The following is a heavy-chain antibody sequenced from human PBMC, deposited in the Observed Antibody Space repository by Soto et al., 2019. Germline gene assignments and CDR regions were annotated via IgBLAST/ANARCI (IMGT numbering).Heavy chain of an antibody. Sequence: EMQLLESGGGLVQPGGSLRLFCAASGFTFSNYAMTWVRQAPGEGLEWVSTITPTGVTYYGETVKCRFTISRDNSKSTLFLQMNSLRAEDTAIYYCARTDKFNSPSSGWANRFDCWGQGTLVTVSS. V-gene: IGHV3-23*01. CDR2: ITPTGVT. CDR1: GFTFSNYA. J-gene: IGHJ4*02. D-gene: IGHD6-19*01. CDR3: ARTDKFNSPSSGWANRFDC.